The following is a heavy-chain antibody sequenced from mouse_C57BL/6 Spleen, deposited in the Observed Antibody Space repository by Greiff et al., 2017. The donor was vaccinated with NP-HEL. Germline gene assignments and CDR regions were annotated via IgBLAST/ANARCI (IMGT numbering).Heavy chain of an antibody. Sequence: QVQLKQSGAELVMPGASVKLSCKASGYTFTSYWMHWVKQRPGQGLEWIGEIDPSDSYTNYNQKFKGKSTLTVDKSSSTAYMQLSSLTSEDSAVYYWARSPTSHWYFDVWGTGTTVTVSS. D-gene: IGHD6-1*01. V-gene: IGHV1-69*01. CDR3: ARSPTSHWYFDV. CDR1: GYTFTSYW. CDR2: IDPSDSYT. J-gene: IGHJ1*03.